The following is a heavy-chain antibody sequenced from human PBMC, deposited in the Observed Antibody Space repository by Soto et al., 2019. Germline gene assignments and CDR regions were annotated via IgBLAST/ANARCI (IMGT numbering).Heavy chain of an antibody. V-gene: IGHV3-23*01. CDR1: GFTFSRHA. J-gene: IGHJ4*02. CDR3: AKDTRAYSTHMGYFSHH. CDR2: LDAGDTT. Sequence: EVQLLESGGNLVQPGGSLRLSCAASGFTFSRHAMSWVRQAPGEGLEWVSTLDAGDTTYYADSVKGRFTISRDNARNTLSLQMNSLRVEDTAVYYCAKDTRAYSTHMGYFSHHRGQGTRVTVSS. D-gene: IGHD6-13*01.